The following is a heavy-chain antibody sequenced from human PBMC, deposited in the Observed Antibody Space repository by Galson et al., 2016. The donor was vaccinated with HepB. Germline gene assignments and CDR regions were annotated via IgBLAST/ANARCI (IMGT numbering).Heavy chain of an antibody. Sequence: SLRLSCAASGFSFSNNVMHWVRQAPGKGLEWVAIVFYDGGKKYYADSVKGRFTISRDNFENAVYLEMNNLRAEDTGVYYCARGGGRPTGDAFDVWGLGTMVTVYS. V-gene: IGHV3-33*01. D-gene: IGHD2-15*01. CDR2: VFYDGGKK. J-gene: IGHJ3*01. CDR1: GFSFSNNV. CDR3: ARGGGRPTGDAFDV.